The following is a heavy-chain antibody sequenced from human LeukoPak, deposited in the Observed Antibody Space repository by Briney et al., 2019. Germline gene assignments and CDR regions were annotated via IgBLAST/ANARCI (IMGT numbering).Heavy chain of an antibody. V-gene: IGHV3-23*01. CDR2: ISGSAGNT. CDR1: GFTFSSYA. Sequence: PGGSLRLSCAASGFTFSSYAMSWVRQAPGKGLEWVSGISGSAGNTYYADSVKGRFTISRDNSKNTLYLQMNGLRAEDTAVYYCAKDLRSAWYYFDDWGQGTLVTVSS. CDR3: AKDLRSAWYYFDD. J-gene: IGHJ4*02. D-gene: IGHD6-19*01.